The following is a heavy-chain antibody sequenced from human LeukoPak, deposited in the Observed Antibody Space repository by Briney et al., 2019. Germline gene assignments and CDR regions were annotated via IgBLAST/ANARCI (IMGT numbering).Heavy chain of an antibody. V-gene: IGHV3-48*01. D-gene: IGHD5-12*01. J-gene: IGHJ4*02. CDR1: GFTFSSYG. Sequence: GGSLRLSCAASGFTFSSYGMNWVRQAPGKGLEWVSYISSSSSTIYYADSVKGRFTISRDNAKNSLYLQMNSLRAEDTAVYYCARRLSGYSGNYFDYWGQGTLVTVSS. CDR2: ISSSSSTI. CDR3: ARRLSGYSGNYFDY.